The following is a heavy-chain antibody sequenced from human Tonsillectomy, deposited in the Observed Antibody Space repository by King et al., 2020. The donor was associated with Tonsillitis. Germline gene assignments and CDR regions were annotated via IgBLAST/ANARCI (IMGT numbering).Heavy chain of an antibody. Sequence: QPQLVQSGGGVVQPGRSLRLSCAASGFTFRNYAMHWVRQAPGKGLEWVAIISYDGTNKFYPDSVKGRFTISRDSSKNTLYLQINSLRAEDTAIYYCARDRGSWVLDIDYWGQGSLVTVSS. CDR2: ISYDGTNK. J-gene: IGHJ4*02. V-gene: IGHV3-30*04. CDR3: ARDRGSWVLDIDY. D-gene: IGHD1-26*01. CDR1: GFTFRNYA.